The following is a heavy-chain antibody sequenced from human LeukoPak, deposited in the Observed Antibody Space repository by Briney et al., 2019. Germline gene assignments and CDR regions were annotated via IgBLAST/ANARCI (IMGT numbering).Heavy chain of an antibody. CDR1: GFTFSSYS. V-gene: IGHV3-21*01. J-gene: IGHJ4*02. Sequence: GGSLRLSCAASGFTFSSYSMNWVRQAPGTGLEWGSSISSSSDYIYYADSVKGRFTISRDNSKNSLYLQMNSLGAEDTAVYYCARDRDTMVRGHGFDYWGQGTLVTVSS. D-gene: IGHD3-10*01. CDR3: ARDRDTMVRGHGFDY. CDR2: ISSSSDYI.